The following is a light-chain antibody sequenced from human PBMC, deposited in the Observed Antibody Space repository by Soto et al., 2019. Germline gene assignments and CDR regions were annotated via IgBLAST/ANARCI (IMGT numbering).Light chain of an antibody. V-gene: IGLV2-8*01. J-gene: IGLJ1*01. CDR1: SSDVGAYNF. CDR2: EVT. CDR3: SSYAGSRIYV. Sequence: QSALTQPPSASGSPGQSVTISCTGTSSDVGAYNFVSWYQHHPGKTPKLIIYEVTKRPSGVPDRFSGSKSANTASLTVSGLLAEDEADYFCSSYAGSRIYVLGTGTKLTVL.